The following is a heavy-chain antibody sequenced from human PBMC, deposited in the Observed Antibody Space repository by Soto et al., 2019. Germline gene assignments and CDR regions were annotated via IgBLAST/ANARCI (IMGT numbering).Heavy chain of an antibody. Sequence: ASVKVSCKASGYTFTSYAMHWVRQAPGQRLEWMGWINAGNGNTKYSQKFQGRVTITRDTSASTAYMELSSLRSEDTAVYYCARLYGDYSYYFDYWGQGTLVTVSS. J-gene: IGHJ4*02. CDR3: ARLYGDYSYYFDY. CDR2: INAGNGNT. CDR1: GYTFTSYA. V-gene: IGHV1-3*01. D-gene: IGHD4-17*01.